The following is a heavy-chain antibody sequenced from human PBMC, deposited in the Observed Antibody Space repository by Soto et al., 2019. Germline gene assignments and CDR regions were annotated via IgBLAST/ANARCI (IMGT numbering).Heavy chain of an antibody. D-gene: IGHD3-16*01. Sequence: QVQLVESGGGVVQPWTSLRLSCAASRLTFSAHDMHWVRQAPGKGLEWVALIWSDGSRGFYADSVKGRFTISRDNFKNTLYLQMTSLGAEDTAVYYCAGEPKGGAYDMDVWGQGTKVTVSS. V-gene: IGHV3-33*01. CDR3: AGEPKGGAYDMDV. CDR2: IWSDGSRG. CDR1: RLTFSAHD. J-gene: IGHJ6*02.